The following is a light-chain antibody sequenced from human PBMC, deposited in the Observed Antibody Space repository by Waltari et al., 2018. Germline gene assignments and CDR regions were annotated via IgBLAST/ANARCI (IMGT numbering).Light chain of an antibody. Sequence: DVQLTHSPSIPSSSVGDRTTTTCRASESVKNNLAWYQHPPGKAPKVLVHKASRLESGVPSRFSGGGYGTEFTLTISSLEPDDFATYYCHQYNTLPLTFGGGTKVEIK. CDR2: KAS. CDR3: HQYNTLPLT. J-gene: IGKJ4*01. CDR1: ESVKNN. V-gene: IGKV1-5*03.